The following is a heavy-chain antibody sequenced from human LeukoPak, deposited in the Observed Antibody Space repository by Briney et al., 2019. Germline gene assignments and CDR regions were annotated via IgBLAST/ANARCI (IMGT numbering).Heavy chain of an antibody. CDR2: ISGGGGST. D-gene: IGHD3-3*01. CDR3: AKTEPLELLERLLFDY. Sequence: PGGSLRLSCAASGFTFSTYAMSWVRQAPGKGLEWVSAISGGGGSTYYADSVKGRFTISRDNSKNTLYLQMNSLRVEDTAVYYCAKTEPLELLERLLFDYWGQGTLVTVSS. J-gene: IGHJ4*02. CDR1: GFTFSTYA. V-gene: IGHV3-23*01.